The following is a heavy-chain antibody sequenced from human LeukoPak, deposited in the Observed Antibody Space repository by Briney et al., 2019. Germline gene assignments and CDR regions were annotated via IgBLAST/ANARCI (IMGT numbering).Heavy chain of an antibody. V-gene: IGHV4-30-4*01. D-gene: IGHD4-17*01. J-gene: IGHJ4*02. CDR1: GGSISSGDYY. CDR2: IYYSGSP. CDR3: ARGKTTVTTFTDLDY. Sequence: SETLSLTCTVSGGSISSGDYYWRWIRQPPGKGLEWIGYIYYSGSPYYNPSLKSRVTISVDTSKNQFSLKLSSVTAADTAVYYSARGKTTVTTFTDLDYWGQGTLVTVSS.